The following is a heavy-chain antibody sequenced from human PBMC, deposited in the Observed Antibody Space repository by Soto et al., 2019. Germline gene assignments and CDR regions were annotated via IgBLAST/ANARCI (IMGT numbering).Heavy chain of an antibody. D-gene: IGHD2-2*01. CDR1: GGSLSGYY. CDR2: INYSGGT. CDR3: ARGRGCSSSTCYEDN. Sequence: QVQLQQWGAGLLKPSETLSLTCGVYGGSLSGYYWSWIRQSPGKGLEWIGAINYSGGTRKNPSLKSGVAISVDRSKNPFSLKVTSLTAADTAVYYCARGRGCSSSTCYEDNWGQGTLVTVSS. J-gene: IGHJ4*02. V-gene: IGHV4-34*01.